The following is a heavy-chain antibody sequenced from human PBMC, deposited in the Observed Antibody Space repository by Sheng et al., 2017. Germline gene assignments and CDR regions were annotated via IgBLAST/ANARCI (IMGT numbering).Heavy chain of an antibody. CDR1: GFSVSGSY. J-gene: IGHJ4*02. Sequence: EVQLVESGGGLIQPGGSLRLSCAASGFSVSGSYMTWVRQAPGKGLEWLSTLYSAGGTYYGDSVKGRFTVSRDTSKNTLYLQMISLRMEDTAVYYCARGRVGSTTAFDSWGQGTLVTVSS. D-gene: IGHD1-26*01. V-gene: IGHV3-53*01. CDR3: ARGRVGSTTAFDS. CDR2: LYSAGGT.